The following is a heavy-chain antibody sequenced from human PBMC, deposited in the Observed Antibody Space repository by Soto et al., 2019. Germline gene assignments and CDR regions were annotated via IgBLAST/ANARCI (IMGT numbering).Heavy chain of an antibody. CDR2: IYYSGST. CDR3: ARGDGSRAWFDP. J-gene: IGHJ5*02. CDR1: GGSISSYY. V-gene: IGHV4-59*01. Sequence: PSETLSLTCTVSGGSISSYYWSWIRQPPGKGLEWIGYIYYSGSTNYNPSLKSRVTISVDTSKNQFSLKLSSVTAADTAVYYCARGDGSRAWFDPWGQGTLVTVSS. D-gene: IGHD2-2*01.